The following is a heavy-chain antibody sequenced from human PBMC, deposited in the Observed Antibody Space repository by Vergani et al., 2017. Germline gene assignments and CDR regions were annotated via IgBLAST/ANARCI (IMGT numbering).Heavy chain of an antibody. J-gene: IGHJ5*02. D-gene: IGHD3-10*01. CDR1: GFTFSSYA. CDR2: ISGSGGST. CDR3: ANCGAGLLWFGAHNWFDP. Sequence: EVQLVESGGGLVQPGGSLRLSCAASGFTFSSYAMSWVRQAPGKGLEWVSAISGSGGSTYYADSVKGRFTISRENSKNTLYLQMNSLRAEDTAVYYCANCGAGLLWFGAHNWFDPWGQGTLVTVSS. V-gene: IGHV3-23*04.